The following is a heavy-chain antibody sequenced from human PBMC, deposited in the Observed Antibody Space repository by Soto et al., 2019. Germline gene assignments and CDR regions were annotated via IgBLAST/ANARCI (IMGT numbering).Heavy chain of an antibody. CDR3: AIGRYDYIWGSYRYFDY. CDR1: GFTFSSYA. CDR2: ISGSGGST. J-gene: IGHJ4*02. D-gene: IGHD3-16*02. V-gene: IGHV3-23*01. Sequence: EVQLLESGGGLVQPGGSLRLSCAASGFTFSSYAMSWVRQAPGKGLEWVSAISGSGGSTYYADSVKGRFTISRDNSKNTLYLQMNSLSAEDTAVYYCAIGRYDYIWGSYRYFDYWGQGTLVTVSS.